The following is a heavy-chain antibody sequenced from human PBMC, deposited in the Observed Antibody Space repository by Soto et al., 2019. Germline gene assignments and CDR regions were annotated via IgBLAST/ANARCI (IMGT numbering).Heavy chain of an antibody. CDR3: VRRGRTSDGDWFDP. J-gene: IGHJ5*02. CDR2: IYYSGST. D-gene: IGHD2-8*01. Sequence: PSETLSLTCTVSGGSISRYYWSWSRQPPGKGLEWIGYIYYSGSTNYNPSLESRVTISVDTSKNQFSLKLSSVTAADTAVYFCVRRGRTSDGDWFDPLGQGILVTRLL. CDR1: GGSISRYY. V-gene: IGHV4-59*01.